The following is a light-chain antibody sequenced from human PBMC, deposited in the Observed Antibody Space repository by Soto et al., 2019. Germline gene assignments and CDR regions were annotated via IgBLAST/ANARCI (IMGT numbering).Light chain of an antibody. CDR3: QQYNNWPPVYT. CDR2: AAS. Sequence: EIVMTQSPATLSVSPGERATLSCRASPGVSNNLAWYQQKFGQPPRLLIYAASTRATCIPARFSGSGFGTEFTLTISSLQSEDFAVYFCQQYNNWPPVYTFGQGTKLEIK. CDR1: PGVSNN. V-gene: IGKV3-15*01. J-gene: IGKJ2*01.